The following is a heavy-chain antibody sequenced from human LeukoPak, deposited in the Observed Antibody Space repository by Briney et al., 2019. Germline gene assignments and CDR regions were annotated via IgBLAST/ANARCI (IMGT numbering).Heavy chain of an antibody. CDR2: ISYDGSNK. Sequence: AGGSLRLSCAASGFTFSSYAMHWVRQAPGKGLEWVAVISYDGSNKYYADSVKGRFTISRDNSKNTLYLQMNSLRVEDTAVYYCARGRPHGNDYWGQGTLVTVSS. V-gene: IGHV3-30-3*01. CDR1: GFTFSSYA. J-gene: IGHJ4*02. D-gene: IGHD4-23*01. CDR3: ARGRPHGNDY.